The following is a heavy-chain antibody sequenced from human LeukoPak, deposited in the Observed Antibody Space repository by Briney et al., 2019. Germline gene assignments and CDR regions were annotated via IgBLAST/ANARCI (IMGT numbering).Heavy chain of an antibody. D-gene: IGHD3-22*01. CDR2: INPNSGGT. Sequence: ASVTVSCTASGYTFTAYCMHWVRQAPGQGLEWMGRINPNSGGTNYALNFQGRVTMTRDTSTSTAYMELSRLRSDDTAVYYCARKYYCDSSGYYYDDAFDIWGQGTMVTVSS. J-gene: IGHJ3*02. CDR3: ARKYYCDSSGYYYDDAFDI. CDR1: GYTFTAYC. V-gene: IGHV1-2*06.